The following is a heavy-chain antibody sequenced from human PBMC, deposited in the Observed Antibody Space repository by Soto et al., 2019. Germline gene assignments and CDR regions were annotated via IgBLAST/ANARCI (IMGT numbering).Heavy chain of an antibody. CDR2: IIPILGIA. V-gene: IGHV1-69*08. D-gene: IGHD1-1*01. CDR3: ARDRAPSGLNWNDPPSYYYYYMDV. CDR1: GGTFSSYT. J-gene: IGHJ6*03. Sequence: QVQLVQSGAEVKKPGSSVKVSCKASGGTFSSYTISWVRQAPGQGLDWMGRIIPILGIANYAQKFQGRVTITADKSTSTAYMELSSLRSEDTAVYYCARDRAPSGLNWNDPPSYYYYYMDVWGKGTTVTVSS.